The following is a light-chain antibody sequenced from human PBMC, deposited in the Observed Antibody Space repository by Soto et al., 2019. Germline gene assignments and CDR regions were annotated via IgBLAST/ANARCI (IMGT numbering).Light chain of an antibody. J-gene: IGLJ3*02. V-gene: IGLV2-8*01. CDR3: SSYAGSNKV. Sequence: QSVLTQPPSASGSPGQSVALSCTGTSSDVGGYNYVSWYQHHPGKAPKLMIYEVNKRPSGVPDRFSGSKSGNTASLTVSGLQAEDEGDYYCSSYAGSNKVFGGGTKLTVL. CDR2: EVN. CDR1: SSDVGGYNY.